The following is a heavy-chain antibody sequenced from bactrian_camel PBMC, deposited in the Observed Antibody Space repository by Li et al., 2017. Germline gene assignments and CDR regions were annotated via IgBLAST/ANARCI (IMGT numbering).Heavy chain of an antibody. J-gene: IGHJ4*01. Sequence: DVQLVESGGGLVQPGGSLRLSCAASGFTFSNYAMSWVRQAPGKGLEWVSGINSGGGRTYYEGSVKGRFTISRDDAKNTLYLQLNSLKTEDTAMYYCTKGVGGTPYNWGQGTQVTVS. CDR1: GFTFSNYA. CDR3: TKGVGGTPYN. V-gene: IGHV3S31*01. CDR2: INSGGGRT. D-gene: IGHD6*01.